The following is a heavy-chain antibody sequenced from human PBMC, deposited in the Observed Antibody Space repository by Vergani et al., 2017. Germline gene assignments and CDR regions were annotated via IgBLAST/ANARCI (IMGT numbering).Heavy chain of an antibody. J-gene: IGHJ6*02. CDR2: IYYSGST. V-gene: IGHV4-31*03. Sequence: QVQLQESGPGLVKPSQTLSLTCTVSGGSISSGGYYWSWIRQHPGKGLEWIGYIYYSGSTYYNPSLKSRVTISVDTSKKQFSLKLSSVTAADTAVYYCARQRYYDILTGYPGMDVWGQGTTVTVSS. CDR3: ARQRYYDILTGYPGMDV. CDR1: GGSISSGGYY. D-gene: IGHD3-9*01.